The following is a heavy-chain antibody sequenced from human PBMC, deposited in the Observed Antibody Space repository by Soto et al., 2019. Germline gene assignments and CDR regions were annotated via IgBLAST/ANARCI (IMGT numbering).Heavy chain of an antibody. D-gene: IGHD3-10*01. Sequence: PSETLSLTCAVYGGSFSGYYWSWIRQPPGKGLEWIGEINHSGSTNYNPSLKSRVTITVDTSKNQFSLKLSSVTAADTAVYYCASNEAKGRITMVRGVYNWGQGTLVTVSS. J-gene: IGHJ4*02. CDR3: ASNEAKGRITMVRGVYN. V-gene: IGHV4-34*01. CDR2: INHSGST. CDR1: GGSFSGYY.